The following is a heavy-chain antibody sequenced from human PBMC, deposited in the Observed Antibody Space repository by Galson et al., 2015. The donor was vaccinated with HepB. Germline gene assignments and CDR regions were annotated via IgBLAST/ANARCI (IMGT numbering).Heavy chain of an antibody. CDR3: ARPADGIAADPDSFDI. CDR1: GFNFNNYG. J-gene: IGHJ3*02. V-gene: IGHV3-33*01. D-gene: IGHD6-13*01. CDR2: IWHDGSNK. Sequence: SLRLSCAASGFNFNNYGMHWVRQAPGKGLEWVAVIWHDGSNKYYADSVKGRFTISRDNYKKTLYLQMNSLRGEDTAVYYCARPADGIAADPDSFDIWGQGTIVTVSS.